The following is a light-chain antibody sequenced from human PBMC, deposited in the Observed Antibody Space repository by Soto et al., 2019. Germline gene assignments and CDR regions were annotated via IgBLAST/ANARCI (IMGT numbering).Light chain of an antibody. CDR3: QQYGNFPYT. Sequence: EIVLTQSPATLSLSPGEGATLSCSASQSVSNYLAWYQRKPGQAPRLLIFDASERATGIPARFSGSGSGTEFTLTISSLQSEDFAVYYCQQYGNFPYTFGQGTKVDIK. CDR2: DAS. CDR1: QSVSNY. J-gene: IGKJ2*01. V-gene: IGKV3-11*01.